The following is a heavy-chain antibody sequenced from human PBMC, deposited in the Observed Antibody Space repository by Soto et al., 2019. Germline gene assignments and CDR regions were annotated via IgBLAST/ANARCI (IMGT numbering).Heavy chain of an antibody. CDR2: ISTSGDST. CDR1: GFTFSSYA. D-gene: IGHD6-19*01. V-gene: IGHV3-23*01. J-gene: IGHJ3*02. Sequence: GGSLRLSCAASGFTFSSYAMSWVRQAPGKGLEWVSIISTSGDSTYYADSVKGRFTISRDNSENTLYLQMNSLRAEDTAVYYCPKVGVRSGWWHAFDIWGQGTMVTVSS. CDR3: PKVGVRSGWWHAFDI.